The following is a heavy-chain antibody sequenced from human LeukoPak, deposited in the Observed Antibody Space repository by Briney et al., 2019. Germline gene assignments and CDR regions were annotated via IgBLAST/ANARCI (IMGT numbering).Heavy chain of an antibody. CDR3: AMRDGGYTHGHYFDD. J-gene: IGHJ4*02. D-gene: IGHD5-18*01. CDR2: IHYSGST. CDR1: GGSISSHY. Sequence: PSETLSLTCTVFGGSISSHYWSWLRQPPGKGLEWIGYIHYSGSTNYNPSLKSRVTISPDTSKNQFSLRLSSVTAADTAVYYCAMRDGGYTHGHYFDDWGQGTLVTVSS. V-gene: IGHV4-59*11.